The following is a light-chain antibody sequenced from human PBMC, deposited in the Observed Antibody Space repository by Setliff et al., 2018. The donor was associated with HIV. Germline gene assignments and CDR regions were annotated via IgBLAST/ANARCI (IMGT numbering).Light chain of an antibody. J-gene: IGLJ1*01. Sequence: QSALTQPASVSGSPGQSITISCTGISSDVGGYYSVSWYQQHPGKAPKLMIYDVINRPSGVSNRFSGSKSGNTASLTISGLQAEDEADYYCSAYTSSGSLGVFGTGTKVTVL. CDR3: SAYTSSGSLGV. CDR2: DVI. CDR1: SSDVGGYYS. V-gene: IGLV2-14*03.